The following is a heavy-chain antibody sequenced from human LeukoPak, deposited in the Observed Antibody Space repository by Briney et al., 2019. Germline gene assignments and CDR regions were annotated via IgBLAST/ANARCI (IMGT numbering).Heavy chain of an antibody. CDR1: GGSISGYY. CDR2: INHSGST. CDR3: ARGSSSIAARKVDY. Sequence: SETLSLTCTVSGGSISGYYWSWIRQPPGKGLEWIGEINHSGSTNYNPSLKSRVTISVDTSKNQFSLKLSSVTAADTAAYYCARGSSSIAARKVDYWGQGTLVTVSS. J-gene: IGHJ4*02. D-gene: IGHD6-6*01. V-gene: IGHV4-34*01.